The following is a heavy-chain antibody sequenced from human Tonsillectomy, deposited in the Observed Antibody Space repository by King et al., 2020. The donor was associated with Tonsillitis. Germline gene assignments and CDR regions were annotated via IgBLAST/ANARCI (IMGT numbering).Heavy chain of an antibody. D-gene: IGHD6-13*01. CDR1: GYSISSGYY. V-gene: IGHV4-38-2*01. Sequence: VQLQESGPGLVKPSETLSLTCAVSGYSISSGYYWGWIRQPPGKGLEWIGSIYHIGSTYSNPSLTSRFTISVDTSKNQFSLKLSSVTAADTAVYYCANATLQQLVLLWGQGTLVTVSS. CDR3: ANATLQQLVLL. J-gene: IGHJ4*02. CDR2: IYHIGST.